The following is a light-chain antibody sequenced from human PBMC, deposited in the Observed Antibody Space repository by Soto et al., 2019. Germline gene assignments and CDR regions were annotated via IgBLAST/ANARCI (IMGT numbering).Light chain of an antibody. V-gene: IGKV3-20*01. Sequence: EIVLTQSPGTLSLSPGERATLSCGASQSVTNNYLAWYQQKPGQAPRLLIYAASSRATGIPDRFSGSGSATDFTLTISTLEPEDFAVYYCQQYGSSGTFGQGTKV. CDR3: QQYGSSGT. J-gene: IGKJ1*01. CDR2: AAS. CDR1: QSVTNNY.